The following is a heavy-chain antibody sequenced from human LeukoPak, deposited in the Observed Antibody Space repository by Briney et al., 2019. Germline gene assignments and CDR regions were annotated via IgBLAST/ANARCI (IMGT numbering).Heavy chain of an antibody. J-gene: IGHJ4*02. CDR2: IYYSGTT. V-gene: IGHV4-31*03. CDR1: GGSISSGGYY. Sequence: SETLSLTCSVSGGSISSGGYYWSWIRQHPGKGLEWIGHIYYSGTTYNNPSLESRVTISVDTSKNQFSQKLSSVTAADTAVYYCARYGSNAHDYWGQGTLVTVSS. D-gene: IGHD4-23*01. CDR3: ARYGSNAHDY.